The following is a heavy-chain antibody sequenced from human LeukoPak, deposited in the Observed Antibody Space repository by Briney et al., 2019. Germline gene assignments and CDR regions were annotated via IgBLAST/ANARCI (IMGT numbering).Heavy chain of an antibody. CDR1: GGSISSSSSY. Sequence: PSETLSLTCAVSGGSISSSSSYWGWIRQPPGKGLEWIGSSYYSGSTYYNSSLKSRVTISGDTSQKQFSLKLSSVTAADTAVYYCARHLDYYDSSAYYDYWGQGTLVTVSS. V-gene: IGHV4-39*07. D-gene: IGHD3-22*01. J-gene: IGHJ4*02. CDR2: SYYSGST. CDR3: ARHLDYYDSSAYYDY.